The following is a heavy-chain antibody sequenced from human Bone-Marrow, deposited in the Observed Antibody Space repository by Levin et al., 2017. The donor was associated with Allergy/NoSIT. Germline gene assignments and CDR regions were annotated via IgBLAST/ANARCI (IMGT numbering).Heavy chain of an antibody. CDR3: ARGGGSLDY. D-gene: IGHD1-26*01. V-gene: IGHV3-7*03. CDR1: GFTFSSYW. Sequence: GGSLRLSCATSGFTFSSYWMSWVRQAPGKGLEWVANTKEAGREKHYLDSVTGRFTISRDNAKNSLYLQMDSLRVEDTAIYYCARGGGSLDYWGQGTLVTVSS. CDR2: TKEAGREK. J-gene: IGHJ4*02.